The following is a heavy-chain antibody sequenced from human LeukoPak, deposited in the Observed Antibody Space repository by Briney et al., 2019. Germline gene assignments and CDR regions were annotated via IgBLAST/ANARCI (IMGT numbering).Heavy chain of an antibody. D-gene: IGHD4-11*01. V-gene: IGHV3-23*01. CDR1: GFTFSTYA. Sequence: GGSLRLSCAASGFTFSTYAMHWVRHAPGKGLEWVSGITGSGVNTYYTDSLKGRFTISRDNSKNTLFLQISSLRADDTAVYYCAKDRVTTVTTFFSQFDYWGQGTLVTVSS. J-gene: IGHJ4*02. CDR2: ITGSGVNT. CDR3: AKDRVTTVTTFFSQFDY.